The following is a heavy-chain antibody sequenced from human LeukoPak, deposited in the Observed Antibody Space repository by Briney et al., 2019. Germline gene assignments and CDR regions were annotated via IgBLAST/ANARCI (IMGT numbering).Heavy chain of an antibody. J-gene: IGHJ6*03. CDR3: ARGRTAMFSRSHVYYYYMDV. CDR1: GYTFTSYY. Sequence: ASVKVSCKASGYTFTSYYMHWVRQAPGQGLEWMGIINPSGGSTSYAQKFQGRVTMTRDMSTSTVYMELSSLRSEDTAVYYCARGRTAMFSRSHVYYYYMDVWGKGTTVTISS. D-gene: IGHD5-18*01. V-gene: IGHV1-46*01. CDR2: INPSGGST.